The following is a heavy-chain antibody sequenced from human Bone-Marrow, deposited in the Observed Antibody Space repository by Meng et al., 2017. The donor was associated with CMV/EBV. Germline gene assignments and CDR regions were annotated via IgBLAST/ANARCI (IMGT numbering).Heavy chain of an antibody. J-gene: IGHJ4*02. CDR2: TSGHNGKT. V-gene: IGHV1-18*01. Sequence: KASGYTFSNYGISWVRQAPGQGLEWMGWTSGHNGKTHSIRKFQGRLTMTTDTSTRTSYMELRSLRSGDTAVYYCARDVEYTSSSPGFWGQGTLVTVSS. CDR1: GYTFSNYG. CDR3: ARDVEYTSSSPGF. D-gene: IGHD6-6*01.